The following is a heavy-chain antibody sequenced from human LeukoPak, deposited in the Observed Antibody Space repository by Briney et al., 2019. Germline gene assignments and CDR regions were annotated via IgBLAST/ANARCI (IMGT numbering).Heavy chain of an antibody. D-gene: IGHD6-19*01. V-gene: IGHV4-34*01. CDR1: GGSFSGYY. CDR2: INHSGST. J-gene: IGHJ4*02. Sequence: SETLSLTCAVYGGSFSGYYWSWIRQPPGKGLEWIGEINHSGSTNYNPPLKSRVTISVDTSKNQFSLKLSSVTAADTAVYYCAREVRGWYRGGYFDYWGQGTLVTVSS. CDR3: AREVRGWYRGGYFDY.